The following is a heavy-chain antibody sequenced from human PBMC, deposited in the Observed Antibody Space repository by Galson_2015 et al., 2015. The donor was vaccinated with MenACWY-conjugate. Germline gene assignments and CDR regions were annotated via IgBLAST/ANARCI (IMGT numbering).Heavy chain of an antibody. CDR2: IDWDDDK. D-gene: IGHD6-13*01. CDR3: ARTRAAAGCDAFDI. V-gene: IGHV2-70*01. J-gene: IGHJ3*02. CDR1: GFSLSTSGMC. Sequence: PALVKPTQTLTLTCTFSGFSLSTSGMCVSWIRQPPGKALEWLALIDWDDDKYYSTSLKTRLTISKDTSKNQVVLTMTNMDPVDTATYYCARTRAAAGCDAFDIWGQGTMVTVSS.